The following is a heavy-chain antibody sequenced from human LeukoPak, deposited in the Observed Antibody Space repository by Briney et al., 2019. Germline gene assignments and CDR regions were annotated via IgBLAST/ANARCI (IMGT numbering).Heavy chain of an antibody. J-gene: IGHJ4*02. CDR3: AKDLGSWPRYFDY. Sequence: GGSLRLSCAASKFAFSSYAMSWVRQAPGKGLEWVSAISGSGGSTYYADSVKGRFTISRDNSKNTLYLQMNSLRAEDTAVYYCAKDLGSWPRYFDYWGQGTLVTVSS. CDR1: KFAFSSYA. V-gene: IGHV3-23*01. CDR2: ISGSGGST. D-gene: IGHD5-12*01.